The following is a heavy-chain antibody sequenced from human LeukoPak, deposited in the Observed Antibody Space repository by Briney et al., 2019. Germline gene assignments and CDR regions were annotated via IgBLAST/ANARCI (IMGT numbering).Heavy chain of an antibody. Sequence: ASVKVSCKASGYTFTSYDINWVRQATGQGLEWMGWMNPNSGNTGYAQKFQGRVTMTRDMSTSTVYMELSSLRSEDTAVYYCASSYGSGSYQTNWGQGTLVTVSS. CDR2: MNPNSGNT. D-gene: IGHD3-10*01. CDR3: ASSYGSGSYQTN. V-gene: IGHV1-8*01. J-gene: IGHJ4*02. CDR1: GYTFTSYD.